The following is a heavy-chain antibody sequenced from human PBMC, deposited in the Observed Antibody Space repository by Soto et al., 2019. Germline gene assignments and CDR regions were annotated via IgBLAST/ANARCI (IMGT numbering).Heavy chain of an antibody. D-gene: IGHD1-26*01. CDR3: ARDGANWFDP. CDR1: GGTFSSYA. Sequence: ASVKVSCKASGGTFSSYAISWVRQAPGQGLEWMGGIIPIFGTANYAQKFQGRVTITADESTSTAYMELSSLRSEDTAVYYCARDGANWFDPWDQGTLVTVSS. V-gene: IGHV1-69*13. J-gene: IGHJ5*02. CDR2: IIPIFGTA.